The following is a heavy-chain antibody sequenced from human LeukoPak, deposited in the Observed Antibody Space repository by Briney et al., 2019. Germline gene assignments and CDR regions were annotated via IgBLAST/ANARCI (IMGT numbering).Heavy chain of an antibody. CDR2: ISYDGSNK. D-gene: IGHD2-21*02. Sequence: GGSLRLSCAASGFTFSSYAMHWVRQAPGKGLEWVAVISYDGSNKYYADSVKGRFTISRDNSKNTLYLQMNSLRAEDTAVYYCAGTTCGGDCYSEYWGQGTQVTVSS. J-gene: IGHJ4*02. V-gene: IGHV3-30*14. CDR3: AGTTCGGDCYSEY. CDR1: GFTFSSYA.